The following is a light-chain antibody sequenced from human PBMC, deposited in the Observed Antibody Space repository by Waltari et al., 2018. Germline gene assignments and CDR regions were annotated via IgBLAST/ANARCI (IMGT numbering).Light chain of an antibody. Sequence: SYELTQSPSLAVSPGQTARITCSGDSLPNQYAYSYHQKPGQAPVLVMYKDSERPSRIPERFSGSSSGTTVTLTITAVQAEDEADYYCHSADNSNSYQVFGGGTKLTVL. CDR3: HSADNSNSYQV. V-gene: IGLV3-25*03. J-gene: IGLJ2*01. CDR1: SLPNQY. CDR2: KDS.